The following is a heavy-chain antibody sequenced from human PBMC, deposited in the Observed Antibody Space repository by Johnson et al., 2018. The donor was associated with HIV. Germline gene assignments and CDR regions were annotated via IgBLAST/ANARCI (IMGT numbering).Heavy chain of an antibody. CDR2: IYSGGST. J-gene: IGHJ3*02. CDR3: AKKQAAAGTGGGSFDI. D-gene: IGHD6-13*01. CDR1: GFTVSSNY. Sequence: VQLVESGGGLIQPGGSLRLSCAASGFTVSSNYMSWVRQAPGKGLEWVSVIYSGGSTYYADSVKGRFTISRDNSKNTLYLQMNSLRTEDTAVYYCAKKQAAAGTGGGSFDIWGQGTMVTVSS. V-gene: IGHV3-66*02.